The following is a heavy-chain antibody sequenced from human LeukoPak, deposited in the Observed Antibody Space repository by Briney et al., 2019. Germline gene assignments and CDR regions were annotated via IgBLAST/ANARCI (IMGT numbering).Heavy chain of an antibody. CDR3: AGAGRKSRGVDIVRKKETVYYYYLDV. CDR2: IKQDGSEK. D-gene: IGHD2-15*01. J-gene: IGHJ6*03. CDR1: GFTFFTYW. Sequence: GGSLRLSCAASGFTFFTYWMTWVRQAPGKGLEWVANIKQDGSEKYYVDSVKGRFTISRDNAKNSLYLQMNSLRDEDTAVYYCAGAGRKSRGVDIVRKKETVYYYYLDVWGKGTTVTVSS. V-gene: IGHV3-7*01.